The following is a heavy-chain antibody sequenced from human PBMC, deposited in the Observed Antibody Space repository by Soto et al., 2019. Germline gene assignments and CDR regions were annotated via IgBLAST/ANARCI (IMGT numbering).Heavy chain of an antibody. J-gene: IGHJ4*02. D-gene: IGHD2-15*01. Sequence: EVQLLESGGGLVQPGGSLRLSCAASGFTFSGYAMSWVRQAPGKGLEWVSTIGTSGSNSYYPDSVKGRFTISRDNSKNTLFLQMNSPRGEDTAVYYCAKRAVVGAARYFDYWGLGSLVTVSS. CDR3: AKRAVVGAARYFDY. CDR2: IGTSGSNS. CDR1: GFTFSGYA. V-gene: IGHV3-23*01.